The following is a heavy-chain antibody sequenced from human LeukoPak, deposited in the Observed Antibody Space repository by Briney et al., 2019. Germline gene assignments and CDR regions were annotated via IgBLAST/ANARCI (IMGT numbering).Heavy chain of an antibody. CDR2: IYTSGST. V-gene: IGHV4-61*02. D-gene: IGHD4-17*01. CDR1: GGSISRGSYY. CDR3: ARDGEAGDYAY. Sequence: SETLSLTCTVSGGSISRGSYYWCWIRQPAGKGLEWMGRIYTSGSTNYNPSLKSRVTISADTSNHQFSLKLTSVTAADTAAYHCARDGEAGDYAYWGQGTLVTVSS. J-gene: IGHJ4*02.